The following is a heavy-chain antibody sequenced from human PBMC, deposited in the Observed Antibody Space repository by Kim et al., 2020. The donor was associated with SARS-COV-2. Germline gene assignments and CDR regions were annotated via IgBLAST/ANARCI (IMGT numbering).Heavy chain of an antibody. CDR3: ARITRPQWDDAFDI. D-gene: IGHD3-16*01. CDR2: IIPIFGTA. V-gene: IGHV1-69*13. J-gene: IGHJ3*02. Sequence: SVKVSCKASGGTFSSYAISWVRQAPGQGLEWMGGIIPIFGTANYAQKFQGRVTITADESTSTAYMELSSLRSEDTAVYYCARITRPQWDDAFDIWGQGTMVTVSS. CDR1: GGTFSSYA.